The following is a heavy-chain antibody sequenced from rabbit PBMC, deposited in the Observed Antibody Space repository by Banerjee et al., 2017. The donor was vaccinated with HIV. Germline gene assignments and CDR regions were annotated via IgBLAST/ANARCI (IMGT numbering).Heavy chain of an antibody. CDR1: GFSFSSSYY. J-gene: IGHJ6*01. Sequence: QEQLEESGGDLVKPGASLTLTCTASGFSFSSSYYMCWVRQAPGKGLEWIACITADSRDTTWYASWAKGRSTISKTSSTTVDLKMRGLTAADTATYFCTRYDVGELYAMDLWGPGTLVTVS. CDR2: ITADSRDTT. CDR3: TRYDVGELYAMDL. D-gene: IGHD5-1*01. V-gene: IGHV1S45*01.